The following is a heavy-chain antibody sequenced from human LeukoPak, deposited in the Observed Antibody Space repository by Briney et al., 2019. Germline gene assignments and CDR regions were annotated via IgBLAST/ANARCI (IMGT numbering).Heavy chain of an antibody. V-gene: IGHV3-20*04. Sequence: GGSLRLSCAASGFRFSNYGMSWVRQAPGKGLEWVSGISWNGGSTGYADSVKGRFTISRDNAKNSLHLQMNSLRAEDTAFYYCARGWDGAYAGYSDYWGQGILVTVSS. CDR3: ARGWDGAYAGYSDY. D-gene: IGHD4-17*01. CDR1: GFRFSNYG. CDR2: ISWNGGST. J-gene: IGHJ4*02.